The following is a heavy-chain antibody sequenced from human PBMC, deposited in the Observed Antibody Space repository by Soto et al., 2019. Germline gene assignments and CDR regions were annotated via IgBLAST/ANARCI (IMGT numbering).Heavy chain of an antibody. V-gene: IGHV5-51*01. CDR2: IYPGDSDT. Sequence: GESLKISCKGSGYSFTSYWIGWVRQMPGKGLEWMGIIYPGDSDTRYSPSFQGQVTISADKSISTAYLQWSSLKASDTAMYYCARQESMVGARGGMHVWGQGTRVTVS. D-gene: IGHD1-26*01. CDR1: GYSFTSYW. J-gene: IGHJ6*02. CDR3: ARQESMVGARGGMHV.